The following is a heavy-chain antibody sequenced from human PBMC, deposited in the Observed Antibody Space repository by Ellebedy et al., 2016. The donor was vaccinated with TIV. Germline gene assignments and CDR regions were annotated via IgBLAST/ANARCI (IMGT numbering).Heavy chain of an antibody. V-gene: IGHV1-46*01. CDR1: GYTFTSYY. Sequence: AASVKVSCKASGYTFTSYYMHWVRQAPGQGLEWMGIINPSGGSTSYAQKFQGRVTMTKDTSTSTVYMELSSLRSEDTAVYYCARAPYCGGDCYYFDYWGQGTLVTVSS. D-gene: IGHD2-21*02. CDR2: INPSGGST. J-gene: IGHJ4*02. CDR3: ARAPYCGGDCYYFDY.